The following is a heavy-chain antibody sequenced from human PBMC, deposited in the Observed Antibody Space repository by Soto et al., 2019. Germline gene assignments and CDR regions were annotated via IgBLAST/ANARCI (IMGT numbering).Heavy chain of an antibody. J-gene: IGHJ4*02. CDR2: ISPHKDDT. V-gene: IGHV1-18*01. D-gene: IGHD3-10*01. Sequence: QVQLVQSGAEVKKPGASVKVSCKTSGYIFSSIGISWVRQAPGQGLEWMGWISPHKDDTYYAQRFQGRVTMTTDTSPSTAYMELRSLRSDDTAVYFCSRDLDGSGSYYTNYWGQGTLVTVSS. CDR1: GYIFSSIG. CDR3: SRDLDGSGSYYTNY.